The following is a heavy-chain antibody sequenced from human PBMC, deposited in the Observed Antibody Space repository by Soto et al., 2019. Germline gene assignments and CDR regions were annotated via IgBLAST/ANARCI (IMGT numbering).Heavy chain of an antibody. D-gene: IGHD6-13*01. V-gene: IGHV4-39*01. CDR2: IYYSGST. J-gene: IGHJ4*02. CDR3: ARQGIAAAGYYFDY. CDR1: GGSISSSSYY. Sequence: SETLSLTCTVSGGSISSSSYYWGWIRQPPGKGLEWIGSIYYSGSTYYNPSLKSRVTISVDTSKNQFSLKLSSVTAADTAVYYCARQGIAAAGYYFDYWGQGTLVTVSS.